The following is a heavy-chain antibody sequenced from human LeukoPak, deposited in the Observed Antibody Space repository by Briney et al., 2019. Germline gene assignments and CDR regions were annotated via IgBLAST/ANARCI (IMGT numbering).Heavy chain of an antibody. CDR2: ISSSSSYI. J-gene: IGHJ3*02. CDR3: AREGPYYDSSGFYHDAFDI. CDR1: GFTFSSYS. V-gene: IGHV3-21*01. Sequence: GGSLRLSCAVSGFTFSSYSMNWVRQAPGKGLEWVSSISSSSSYIYYADSVKGRFTISRDNAKNSLYLQMNSLRAEDTAVYYCAREGPYYDSSGFYHDAFDIWGQGTMVTVSS. D-gene: IGHD3-22*01.